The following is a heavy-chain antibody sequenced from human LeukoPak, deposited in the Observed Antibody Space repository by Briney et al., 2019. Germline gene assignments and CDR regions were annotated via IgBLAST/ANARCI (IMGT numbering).Heavy chain of an antibody. J-gene: IGHJ3*02. V-gene: IGHV3-33*01. CDR2: MWYDGTNK. CDR3: ATYSSSWVDAFDI. Sequence: GRSLRLSCAASGFTFSSYGMHWVRQAPGKGLEWVAVMWYDGTNKDYADSVKGRFTISRDNSKNTLYLQMNSLRAEDTAVYYCATYSSSWVDAFDIWGQGTMVTVSS. CDR1: GFTFSSYG. D-gene: IGHD6-13*01.